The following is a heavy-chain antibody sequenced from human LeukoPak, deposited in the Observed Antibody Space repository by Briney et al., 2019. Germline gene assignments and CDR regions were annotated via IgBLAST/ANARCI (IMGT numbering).Heavy chain of an antibody. CDR3: ARGVGRLLWFGELFPHFDY. Sequence: PGRSLRLSCAASGFTFSSYAMHWVRQAPGKGLEWVAVISYDGSNKYYADSVKGRFTISRDNSKNTLYLQMNSLRAEDTAVYYCARGVGRLLWFGELFPHFDYWGQGTLVTVSS. CDR2: ISYDGSNK. J-gene: IGHJ4*02. CDR1: GFTFSSYA. D-gene: IGHD3-10*01. V-gene: IGHV3-30*04.